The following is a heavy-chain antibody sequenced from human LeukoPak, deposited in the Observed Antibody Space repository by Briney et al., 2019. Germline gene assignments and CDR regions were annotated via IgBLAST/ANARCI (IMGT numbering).Heavy chain of an antibody. D-gene: IGHD1-26*01. CDR3: ARLSFSGSYPSALGY. CDR2: IYPGDSDT. CDR1: GYSFTSYW. Sequence: GESLKISCKGSGYSFTSYWIGWVRQMPGKGLEWMGIIYPGDSDTRYSPFFQGQVTISADKSISTAYLQWSSLKASDTAMYYCARLSFSGSYPSALGYWGQGTLVTVSS. J-gene: IGHJ4*02. V-gene: IGHV5-51*01.